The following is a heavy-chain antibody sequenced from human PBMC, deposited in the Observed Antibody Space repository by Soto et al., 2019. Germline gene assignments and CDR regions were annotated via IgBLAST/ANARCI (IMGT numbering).Heavy chain of an antibody. CDR1: GGSISSYY. CDR2: IYYSGST. J-gene: IGHJ3*02. D-gene: IGHD3-10*01. CDR3: ARESLGYYGSGSNAFDI. Sequence: QVQLQESGPGLVKPSETLSLTCTVSGGSISSYYWSWIRQPPGKGLEWIGYIYYSGSTNYNPSLKSRVTISVDTSKNQFSLKLSSVTAADTAVYYCARESLGYYGSGSNAFDIWGQGTMVTVSS. V-gene: IGHV4-59*01.